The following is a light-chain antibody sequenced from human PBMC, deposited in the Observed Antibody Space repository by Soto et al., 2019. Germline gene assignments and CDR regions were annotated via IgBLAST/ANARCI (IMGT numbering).Light chain of an antibody. Sequence: EIVMTQSPATLSVSPGERATLSCRASQSVSSNLAWYQQKPGQAPRLLIYGASTRATGIPARFSGSGSGTEFSLTISSLEPEDFAIYYCQQRSIWPPWTFGQGTKVDIK. CDR1: QSVSSN. J-gene: IGKJ1*01. V-gene: IGKV3-15*01. CDR2: GAS. CDR3: QQRSIWPPWT.